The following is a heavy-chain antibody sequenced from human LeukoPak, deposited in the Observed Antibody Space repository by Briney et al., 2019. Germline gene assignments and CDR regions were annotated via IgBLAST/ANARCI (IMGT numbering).Heavy chain of an antibody. D-gene: IGHD6-19*01. V-gene: IGHV3-66*02. CDR2: IYSGGT. Sequence: GGSLRLSCAASGFTFSNNYMSWVRQAPGKGLEWVSVIYSGGTYYADSVKGRFTISRDNSKNTLYLQMNSLRAEDTAVYYCARDTYSSGWYYYFDYWGQGTLVTVSS. CDR3: ARDTYSSGWYYYFDY. CDR1: GFTFSNNY. J-gene: IGHJ4*02.